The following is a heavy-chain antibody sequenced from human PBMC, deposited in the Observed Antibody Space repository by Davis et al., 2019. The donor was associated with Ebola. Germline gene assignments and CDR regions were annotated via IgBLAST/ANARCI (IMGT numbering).Heavy chain of an antibody. CDR3: ARGGILEWLLYPYYYYGMDV. CDR1: GGSISSGGYY. Sequence: SETLSLTCTVSGGSISSGGYYWSWIRQHPGKGLEWIGYIYYSGSTYYNPSLKSRVTISVDTSKNQFSLKLSSVTAADTAVYYCARGGILEWLLYPYYYYGMDVWGQGTTVTVSS. CDR2: IYYSGST. J-gene: IGHJ6*02. V-gene: IGHV4-31*03. D-gene: IGHD3-3*01.